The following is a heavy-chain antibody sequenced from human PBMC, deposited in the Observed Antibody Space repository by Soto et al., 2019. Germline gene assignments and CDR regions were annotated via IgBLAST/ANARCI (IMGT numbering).Heavy chain of an antibody. CDR2: VYHTGDT. CDR1: GGTVASSHW. CDR3: AREIVTAGGNNYFDP. V-gene: IGHV4-4*01. J-gene: IGHJ5*02. D-gene: IGHD2-21*02. Sequence: LSLTCGVSGGTVASSHWWSWVRQSPGGGLEWIGNVYHTGDTNFNPSLQSRVTISVDKSNSQFSLRLNSLTAADTAVYFCAREIVTAGGNNYFDPWGPGTLVTVSS.